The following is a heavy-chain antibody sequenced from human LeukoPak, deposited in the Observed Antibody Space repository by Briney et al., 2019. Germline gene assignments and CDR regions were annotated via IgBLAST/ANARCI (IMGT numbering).Heavy chain of an antibody. Sequence: GRSLRLSCAASGFTFSSYAMHWVRQAPGKGLEWVAVISYDGSNKYYADSVKGRFTISRDNSKNTLYLQMNSLRAEDTAVYYCASSITIFGVASTWGQGTLVTVSS. V-gene: IGHV3-30-3*01. CDR1: GFTFSSYA. CDR2: ISYDGSNK. CDR3: ASSITIFGVAST. D-gene: IGHD3-3*01. J-gene: IGHJ5*02.